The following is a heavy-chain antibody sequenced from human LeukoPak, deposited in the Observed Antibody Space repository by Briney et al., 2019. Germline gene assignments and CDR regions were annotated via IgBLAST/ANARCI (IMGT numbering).Heavy chain of an antibody. Sequence: GGSLRLSCAASGFTFSSYSMNWVRQAPGKGLEWVSSISSSSTYIYFADSVKGRFTISRDNAKNSLYLQMNSLRAEDTAVYYCARDDPHYYDSSGLDYWGQGTLVTVSS. V-gene: IGHV3-21*01. CDR1: GFTFSSYS. D-gene: IGHD3-22*01. CDR3: ARDDPHYYDSSGLDY. J-gene: IGHJ4*02. CDR2: ISSSSTYI.